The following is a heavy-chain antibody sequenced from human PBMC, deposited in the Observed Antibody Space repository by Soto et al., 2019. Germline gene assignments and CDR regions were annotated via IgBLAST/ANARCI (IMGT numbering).Heavy chain of an antibody. J-gene: IGHJ6*02. CDR1: GFTFSSYA. CDR3: ASSDSSGYYYYYGMDV. D-gene: IGHD3-22*01. Sequence: GGSLRLSCAASGFTFSSYAMHWVRQAPGKGLEWVAVISYDGSNKYYADSVKGRFTISRDNSKNTLYLQMNSLRAEDTAVYYCASSDSSGYYYYYGMDVWGQGTTVTVSS. CDR2: ISYDGSNK. V-gene: IGHV3-30*04.